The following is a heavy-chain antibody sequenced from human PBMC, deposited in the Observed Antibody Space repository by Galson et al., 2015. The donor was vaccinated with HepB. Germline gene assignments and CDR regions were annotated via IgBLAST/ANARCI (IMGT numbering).Heavy chain of an antibody. Sequence: SVKVSCKASGYTFTNYDINWVRQATGQGLEWMGWMNPNSANTEYAQKFQGRVTMTRDTSIGTAYMELSSLRSDDTAVYYCARGDRLNYYDSTGYYKFGYWGQGTLVTVSS. V-gene: IGHV1-8*01. CDR2: MNPNSANT. CDR1: GYTFTNYD. J-gene: IGHJ4*02. CDR3: ARGDRLNYYDSTGYYKFGY. D-gene: IGHD3-22*01.